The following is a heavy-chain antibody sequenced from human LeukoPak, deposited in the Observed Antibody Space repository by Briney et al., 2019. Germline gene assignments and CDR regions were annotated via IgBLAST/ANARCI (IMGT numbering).Heavy chain of an antibody. D-gene: IGHD3-9*01. Sequence: GGSLRLSCAASGLTFSSYGMHWVRQAPGKGLEWVAVIWYDGSNKYYADSVKGRFTISRDNSKNTLYLQMDSLRAEDTAVYYCARDRALLRYFDWSSHNWFDPWGQGTLVTVSS. J-gene: IGHJ5*02. V-gene: IGHV3-33*01. CDR1: GLTFSSYG. CDR2: IWYDGSNK. CDR3: ARDRALLRYFDWSSHNWFDP.